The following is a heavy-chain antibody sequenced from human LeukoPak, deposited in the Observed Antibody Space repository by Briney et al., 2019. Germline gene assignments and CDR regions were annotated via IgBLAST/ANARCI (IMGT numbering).Heavy chain of an antibody. D-gene: IGHD3-22*01. Sequence: PSETLSLTCTVSGGSISSYYWSWIRQPAGKGLEWIGRIYTSGSTNYNPSLKSRVTMSVDTSKNQFSLKLSSVTAADTAVYCCARDNYYDGSGDPRGSFDPWGQGTLVTVSS. CDR3: ARDNYYDGSGDPRGSFDP. CDR1: GGSISSYY. CDR2: IYTSGST. J-gene: IGHJ5*02. V-gene: IGHV4-4*07.